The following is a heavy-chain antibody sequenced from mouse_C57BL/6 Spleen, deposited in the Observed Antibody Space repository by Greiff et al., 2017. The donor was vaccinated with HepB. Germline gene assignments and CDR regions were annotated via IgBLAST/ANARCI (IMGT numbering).Heavy chain of an antibody. J-gene: IGHJ2*01. Sequence: QVQLKESGPGLVQPSQSLSITCTVSGFSLTSYGVHWVRQSPGKGLEWLGVIWSGGSTDYNAAFISRLSISKDNSKSQVFFKMNSLQADDTAIYYCARNYYGSGYDYFDYWGQGTTLTVSS. CDR2: IWSGGST. CDR3: ARNYYGSGYDYFDY. D-gene: IGHD1-1*01. V-gene: IGHV2-2*01. CDR1: GFSLTSYG.